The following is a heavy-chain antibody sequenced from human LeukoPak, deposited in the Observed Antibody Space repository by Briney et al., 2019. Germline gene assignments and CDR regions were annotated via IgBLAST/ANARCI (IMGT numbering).Heavy chain of an antibody. Sequence: SETLSLTCTVSGGSINTYYWSWIRQPPGKGLEWIGYAHYSGNANYNPSLKGRLTLSVDTSNNRFSLRLGSVTAADTAIYYCARSLGATRYNLKYYFYYGLDVWGLGTTVTVSS. J-gene: IGHJ6*02. CDR3: ARSLGATRYNLKYYFYYGLDV. CDR2: AHYSGNA. D-gene: IGHD1-26*01. CDR1: GGSINTYY. V-gene: IGHV4-59*01.